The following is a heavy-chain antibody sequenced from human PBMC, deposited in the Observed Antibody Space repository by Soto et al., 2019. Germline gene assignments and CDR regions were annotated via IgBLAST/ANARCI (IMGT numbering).Heavy chain of an antibody. CDR2: MNPNSGHT. V-gene: IGHV1-8*01. CDR3: ARTTRSGDSGAWSPFDY. Sequence: QVQLVQSGAEVKKPGASVKVSCKASGYPFTSYDINWVRQATGQGLEWMGWMNPNSGHTGYAEKFLGRVTMASNTSIPTAYMELGSVRSDDTAVYYCARTTRSGDSGAWSPFDYWGQGTLVTVSS. J-gene: IGHJ4*02. CDR1: GYPFTSYD. D-gene: IGHD6-19*01.